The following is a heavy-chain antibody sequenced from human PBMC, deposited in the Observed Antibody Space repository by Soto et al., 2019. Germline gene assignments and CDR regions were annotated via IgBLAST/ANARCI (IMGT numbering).Heavy chain of an antibody. CDR3: ARSPGNHRYFDL. CDR2: TRNKANRYTT. V-gene: IGHV3-72*01. Sequence: DVQLVESGGSLVQPGGSLRLSCAVSGFTFSDPYMDWVRQAPGKGLEWVGRTRNKANRYTTEYAASVKGRFTVSRDDSKSSLYLQMNSLTTEDTAIYYCARSPGNHRYFDLWGRGTLVTVSS. CDR1: GFTFSDPY. J-gene: IGHJ2*01. D-gene: IGHD1-1*01.